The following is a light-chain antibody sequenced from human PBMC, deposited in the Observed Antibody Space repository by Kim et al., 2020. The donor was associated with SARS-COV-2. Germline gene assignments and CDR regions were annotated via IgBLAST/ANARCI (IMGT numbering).Light chain of an antibody. Sequence: KTVPISCPRSSGSIASNYVQWYQQRPGSAPTTVIYEYNQRPSGVPDRFSGSIDSSSNSASLTISGLKTEDEADYYCQSYDSSNYVFGTGTKVTVL. J-gene: IGLJ1*01. CDR1: SGSIASNY. V-gene: IGLV6-57*03. CDR2: EYN. CDR3: QSYDSSNYV.